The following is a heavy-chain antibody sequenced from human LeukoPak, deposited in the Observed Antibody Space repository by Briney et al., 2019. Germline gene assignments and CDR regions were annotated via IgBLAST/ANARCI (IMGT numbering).Heavy chain of an antibody. CDR1: GYTFTGYY. J-gene: IGHJ4*02. V-gene: IGHV1-2*02. D-gene: IGHD3-22*01. CDR2: INPNSGGT. Sequence: ASVKVPCKASGYTFTGYYMHWVRQAPGQGLEWMGWINPNSGGTNYAQKFQGRVTMTRDTSISTAYMELSRLRSDDTAVYYCARLHYYDSSGYLAGGFDYWGQGTLVTVSS. CDR3: ARLHYYDSSGYLAGGFDY.